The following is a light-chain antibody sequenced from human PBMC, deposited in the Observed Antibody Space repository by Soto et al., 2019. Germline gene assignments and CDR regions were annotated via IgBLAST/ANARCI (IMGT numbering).Light chain of an antibody. J-gene: IGLJ1*01. CDR3: NSYSSSTFYV. CDR1: SSDIASFTY. Sequence: QSALAQPASVSGSPGQSITISCTGSSSDIASFTYVSWYQQYQGKATKLLIYQVTSRASGVSHRFSGSKFGATASLSISGLQAEDESDYYCNSYSSSTFYVFGTGTKLTVL. CDR2: QVT. V-gene: IGLV2-14*01.